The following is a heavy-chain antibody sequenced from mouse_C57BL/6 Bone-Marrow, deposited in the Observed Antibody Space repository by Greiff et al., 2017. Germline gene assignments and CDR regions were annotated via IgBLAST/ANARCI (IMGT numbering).Heavy chain of an antibody. J-gene: IGHJ2*01. V-gene: IGHV1-9*01. CDR3: AREGGSSFYFDY. CDR2: ILPGSGST. CDR1: GYTFTGYW. Sequence: QVQLQQSGAELMKPGASVKLSCKATGYTFTGYWIEWVKQRPGHGLEWIGEILPGSGSTNNNEKFKGKATFTAATSSNTAYMQLSNLTTEDSAIYYCAREGGSSFYFDYWGQGTTLTVSS. D-gene: IGHD1-1*01.